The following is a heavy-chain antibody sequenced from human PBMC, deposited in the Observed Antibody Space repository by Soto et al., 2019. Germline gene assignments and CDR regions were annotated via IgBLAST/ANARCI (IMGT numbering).Heavy chain of an antibody. Sequence: ASVKVSCKASGYTFTGYAIHWVRQAPGQRLEWMGWINGGNGDTKYSQKFQGRVTISRDTSASTAYMELTSLGSEDTAVYHCARGYCSSTSCQYYFDFWGQGTLVTVSS. J-gene: IGHJ4*02. CDR2: INGGNGDT. CDR3: ARGYCSSTSCQYYFDF. D-gene: IGHD2-2*01. V-gene: IGHV1-3*01. CDR1: GYTFTGYA.